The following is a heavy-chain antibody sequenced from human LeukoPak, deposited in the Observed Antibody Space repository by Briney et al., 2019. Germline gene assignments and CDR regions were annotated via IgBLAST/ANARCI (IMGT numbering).Heavy chain of an antibody. CDR2: IYTSGST. D-gene: IGHD3-22*01. CDR1: GGSISSGSYY. J-gene: IGHJ4*02. Sequence: SQTLSLTCTVSGGSISSGSYYWSWIRQPAGKGLEWIGRIYTSGSTNYNPSLKSRVTISVDTSKNQFSLKLSSVTAADTAVYYCARELIREYSDSSGFDYWGQETLVTVSS. CDR3: ARELIREYSDSSGFDY. V-gene: IGHV4-61*02.